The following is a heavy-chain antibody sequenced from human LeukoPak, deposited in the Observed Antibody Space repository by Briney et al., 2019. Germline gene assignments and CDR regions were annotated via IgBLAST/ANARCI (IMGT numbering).Heavy chain of an antibody. CDR1: GYTFTGYY. V-gene: IGHV1-2*02. J-gene: IGHJ4*02. Sequence: ASVKVSCKASGYTFTGYYMHWVRQAPGQGLEWMGWINPNGGGTNYAQKFQGRVTMTRDTSISTAYMELSRLRSDDTAVYYCARGAHYHDSSEGYDYWGQGTLVTVSS. CDR3: ARGAHYHDSSEGYDY. D-gene: IGHD3-22*01. CDR2: INPNGGGT.